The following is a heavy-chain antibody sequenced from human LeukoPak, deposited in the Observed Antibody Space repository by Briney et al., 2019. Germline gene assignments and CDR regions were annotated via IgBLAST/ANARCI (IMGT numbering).Heavy chain of an antibody. CDR2: IYPGASDT. D-gene: IGHD3-16*01. CDR3: ARGMTSMDY. Sequence: GESLKISCQGSGYGFTSYWIGWVSQMPGKGLEWMGVIYPGASDTRYSPSFQGQVTISADTSISTAYLQWSSLTASDTAMYYCARGMTSMDYWGQGTLVAVPS. CDR1: GYGFTSYW. V-gene: IGHV5-51*01. J-gene: IGHJ4*02.